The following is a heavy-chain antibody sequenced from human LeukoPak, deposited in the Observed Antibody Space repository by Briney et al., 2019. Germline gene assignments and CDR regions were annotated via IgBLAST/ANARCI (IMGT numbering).Heavy chain of an antibody. CDR2: ISHSAST. CDR1: GGSFSGYY. CDR3: ARIRITMVRGVGYFDY. D-gene: IGHD3-10*01. J-gene: IGHJ4*02. V-gene: IGHV4-34*01. Sequence: SETLSLTCAVYGGSFSGYYWSWIRQPPGKGLEWIGEISHSASTNYNPSLKSRVTISVDTSKNQFSLKLSSVTAADTAVYYCARIRITMVRGVGYFDYWGQGTLVTVSS.